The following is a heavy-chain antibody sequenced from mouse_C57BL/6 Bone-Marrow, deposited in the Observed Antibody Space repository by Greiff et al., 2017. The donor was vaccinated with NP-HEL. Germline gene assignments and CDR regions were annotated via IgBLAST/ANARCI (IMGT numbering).Heavy chain of an antibody. CDR1: GYTFTSYW. CDR3: ARPAYPYAIDN. CDR2: IRPSSRST. J-gene: IGHJ4*01. V-gene: IGHV1-64*01. Sequence: QVQLQQPGAELVKPGASVKLSCKASGYTFTSYWMHWVKQTPGQGLEWIGMIRPSSRSTNYNEKFKSKATLTVDNTSSTAYMQLSSLTSDDSAVYYCARPAYPYAIDNSGPGTSVTVSS.